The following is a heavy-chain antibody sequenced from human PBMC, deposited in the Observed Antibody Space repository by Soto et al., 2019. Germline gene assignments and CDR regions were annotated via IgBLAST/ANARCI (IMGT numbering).Heavy chain of an antibody. V-gene: IGHV4-34*01. CDR3: ARGRRIAAAGRRRNWFDP. CDR2: INHSGST. Sequence: QVQLQQWGAGLLKPSETLSLTCAVYGGSFSGYYWSWIRQPPGKGLEWIGEINHSGSTNYNPSLKSRVTISVDTSKNQFSLKLSSVTAADTVVYYCARGRRIAAAGRRRNWFDPWGQGTLVTVSS. CDR1: GGSFSGYY. D-gene: IGHD6-13*01. J-gene: IGHJ5*02.